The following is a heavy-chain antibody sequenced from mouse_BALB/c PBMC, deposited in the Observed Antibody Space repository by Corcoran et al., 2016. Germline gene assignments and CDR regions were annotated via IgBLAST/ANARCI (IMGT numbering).Heavy chain of an antibody. V-gene: IGHV9-3-1*01. CDR2: INTYTGEP. CDR1: GYTFTNYG. J-gene: IGHJ4*01. Sequence: QIQLVQSGPELKKPGETVKISCKASGYTFTNYGMNWVKPAPGKGLKWMGWINTYTGEPTYADDFKGRFAFSLETSASTAYLQINNLKNEDTATYFCARSLYGNYGGGAMDYWGQGTSVTVSS. D-gene: IGHD2-1*01. CDR3: ARSLYGNYGGGAMDY.